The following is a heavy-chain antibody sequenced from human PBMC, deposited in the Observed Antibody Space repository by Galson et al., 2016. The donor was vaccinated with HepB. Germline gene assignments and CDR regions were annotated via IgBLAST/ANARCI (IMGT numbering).Heavy chain of an antibody. CDR3: ARSVVATIYYYDSSGYAGLVY. D-gene: IGHD3-22*01. V-gene: IGHV3-11*01. CDR2: ISSSGSTI. J-gene: IGHJ4*02. Sequence: SLRLSCAASGFTFSDYYMSWIRQAPGKGLEWVSYISSSGSTIYYAASAKGRFTISRDNAKNSLYLQMNSLRAEDTAVYYCARSVVATIYYYDSSGYAGLVYWGQGTLVTVSS. CDR1: GFTFSDYY.